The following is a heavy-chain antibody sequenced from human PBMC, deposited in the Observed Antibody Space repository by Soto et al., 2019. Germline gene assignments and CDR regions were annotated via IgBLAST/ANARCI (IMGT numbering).Heavy chain of an antibody. CDR3: AKGHSRAAAGLFDY. V-gene: IGHV3-23*01. D-gene: IGHD6-13*01. CDR1: GFTFSSYA. Sequence: PGGSLRLSCAASGFTFSSYAMSWVRQAPGKGLEWVSAISGSGGSTYYADAVKGRFTISRDKSKNTLYLQMNSLSAEDTAVYYCAKGHSRAAAGLFDYWGQGTLVTVSS. CDR2: ISGSGGST. J-gene: IGHJ4*02.